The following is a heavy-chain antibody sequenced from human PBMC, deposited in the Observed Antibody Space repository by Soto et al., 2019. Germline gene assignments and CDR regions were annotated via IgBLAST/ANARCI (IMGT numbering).Heavy chain of an antibody. CDR3: AAYVVAPDY. V-gene: IGHV3-23*01. CDR2: ITGSGTRT. Sequence: EVQLLESGGGLVQPGGSLRLSCAASGFTFNNYALSWVRQAPGKGLEWVSGITGSGTRTYYADSVKGRFTMSRDNSKKTVYLQMNSLAYGDTDVYYCAAYVVAPDYWGQGTLVSVSS. J-gene: IGHJ4*02. CDR1: GFTFNNYA. D-gene: IGHD3-10*02.